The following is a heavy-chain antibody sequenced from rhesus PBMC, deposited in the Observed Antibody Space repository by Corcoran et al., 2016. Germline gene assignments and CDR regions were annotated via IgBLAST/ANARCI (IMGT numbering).Heavy chain of an antibody. D-gene: IGHD3-16*01. J-gene: IGHJ4*01. CDR2: IYGSGGSN. V-gene: IGHV4S14*01. CDR3: ASVPDSGSYYYFDY. CDR1: GGSISGYYY. Sequence: QVQLQESGPGLVKPSETLSLTCAVSGGSISGYYYWSWIRQPPGKGLELIGIIYGSGGSNYLNPSLKSRVTLSVDTSKNQFARKLSSVTAADTAVYYCASVPDSGSYYYFDYWGQGVLVTVSS.